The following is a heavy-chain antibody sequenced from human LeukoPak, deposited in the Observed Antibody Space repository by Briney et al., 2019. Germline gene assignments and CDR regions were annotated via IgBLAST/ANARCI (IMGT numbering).Heavy chain of an antibody. V-gene: IGHV1-2*06. J-gene: IGHJ3*02. CDR2: IYPKSGGT. Sequence: ASVKVSCKASGGTFSSYAISWVRQAPGQGLEWMGRIYPKSGGTNYAQKFQGRVSMAKDTSISIAYMELSRLRSDDTAVYYCAREAYGGNPPDDAFDIWGQGTMVTVSS. CDR1: GGTFSSYA. D-gene: IGHD4-23*01. CDR3: AREAYGGNPPDDAFDI.